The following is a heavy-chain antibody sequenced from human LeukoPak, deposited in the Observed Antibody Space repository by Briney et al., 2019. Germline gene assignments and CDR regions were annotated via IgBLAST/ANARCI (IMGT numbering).Heavy chain of an antibody. J-gene: IGHJ3*02. CDR2: INHRGST. CDR1: GGSLSDYY. CDR3: ATYSTGFDI. D-gene: IGHD6-19*01. V-gene: IGHV4-34*01. Sequence: SETLSLTCAVYGGSLSDYYWTWIRQPPGKGPEWIGEINHRGSTHYNPSLKSRVTISVDTSKKQSSLKLSSVTAADTAVYYCATYSTGFDIWGQGTVVTVSS.